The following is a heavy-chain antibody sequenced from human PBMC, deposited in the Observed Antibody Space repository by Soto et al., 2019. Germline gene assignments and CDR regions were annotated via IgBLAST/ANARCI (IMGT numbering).Heavy chain of an antibody. CDR2: ISPYNGKT. V-gene: IGHV1-18*01. J-gene: IGHJ4*02. Sequence: GASVKVSCKASGYSFTTYGIFWVRQAPGQGLECMGWISPYNGKTNYAQNLQGRVSMTTDTSTTTAYMELRSLRSDDTAVYYCARPYDSSQSPRFDYWGQGTLVTVSS. CDR1: GYSFTTYG. CDR3: ARPYDSSQSPRFDY. D-gene: IGHD3-22*01.